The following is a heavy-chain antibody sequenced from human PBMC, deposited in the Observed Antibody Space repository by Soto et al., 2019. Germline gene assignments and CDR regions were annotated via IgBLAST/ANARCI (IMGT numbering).Heavy chain of an antibody. CDR2: INAGNGNT. CDR1: GYTITSYV. Sequence: ASLNGDCTGSGYTITSYVVDWVSMAPGQRLEWMGWINAGNGNTKYSQKFQGRVTITRDTSASTAYMELSSLRSEDTAVYYCARDQGDFWSGYTYGMAVWGQGTTVTV. V-gene: IGHV1-3*01. D-gene: IGHD3-3*01. J-gene: IGHJ6*02. CDR3: ARDQGDFWSGYTYGMAV.